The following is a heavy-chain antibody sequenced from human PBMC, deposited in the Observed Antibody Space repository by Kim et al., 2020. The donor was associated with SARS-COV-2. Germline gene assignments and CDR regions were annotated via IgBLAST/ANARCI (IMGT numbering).Heavy chain of an antibody. CDR2: ISYDGSNK. Sequence: GGSLRLSCAASGFTFSSYAMHWVRQAPGKGLEWVAVISYDGSNKYYADSVKGRFTISRDNSKNTLYLQMNSLRAEDTAVYYCARGPYYYDSSGYYGHFDYWGQGTLVTVSS. J-gene: IGHJ4*02. CDR3: ARGPYYYDSSGYYGHFDY. V-gene: IGHV3-30*04. D-gene: IGHD3-22*01. CDR1: GFTFSSYA.